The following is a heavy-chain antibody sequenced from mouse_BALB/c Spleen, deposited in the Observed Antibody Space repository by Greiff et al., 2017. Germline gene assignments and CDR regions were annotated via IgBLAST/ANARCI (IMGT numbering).Heavy chain of an antibody. J-gene: IGHJ3*01. CDR2: IWAGGST. D-gene: IGHD2-2*01. V-gene: IGHV2-9*02. Sequence: VKLMESGPGLVAPSQSLSITCTVSGFSLTSYGVHWVRQPPGKGLEWLGVIWAGGSTNYNSALMSRLSISKDNSKSQVFLKMNSLQTDDTAMYYCARGPSYGYHEGLAYWGQGTLVTVSA. CDR1: GFSLTSYG. CDR3: ARGPSYGYHEGLAY.